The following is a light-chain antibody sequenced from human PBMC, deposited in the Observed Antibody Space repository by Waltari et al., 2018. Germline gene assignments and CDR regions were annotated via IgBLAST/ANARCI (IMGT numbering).Light chain of an antibody. CDR3: MQALQTPLT. CDR1: QSLLHSNGYNY. Sequence: DIVMTQSPLSLPVTPGEPASISCRSSQSLLHSNGYNYLDWYLQKPGQSPQLLIYLGSSRASGVPDRFSGSGSGTDFTREISRVEAEDVGLYYCMQALQTPLTFGGGTKVEI. V-gene: IGKV2-28*01. J-gene: IGKJ4*01. CDR2: LGS.